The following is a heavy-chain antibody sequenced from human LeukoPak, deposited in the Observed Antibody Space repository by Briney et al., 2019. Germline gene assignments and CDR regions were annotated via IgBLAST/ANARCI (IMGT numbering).Heavy chain of an antibody. Sequence: ASVKVSCKASGYTFTSNYIHWVRQAPGQGLEWMGMIYPRDGSTSYAQKFQGRVTVTRDTSTSTVHMELSGLRSEDTAVYYCAREARVQRFLEWLPYYYYYGMDVWGQGTTVTVSS. CDR1: GYTFTSNY. CDR2: IYPRDGST. D-gene: IGHD3-3*01. J-gene: IGHJ6*02. CDR3: AREARVQRFLEWLPYYYYYGMDV. V-gene: IGHV1-46*01.